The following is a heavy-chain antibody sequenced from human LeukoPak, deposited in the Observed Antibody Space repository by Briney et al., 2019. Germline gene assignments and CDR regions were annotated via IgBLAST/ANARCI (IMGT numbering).Heavy chain of an antibody. CDR3: ARDGGYSGYDSYFDY. CDR2: IIPILGIA. J-gene: IGHJ4*02. V-gene: IGHV1-69*04. CDR1: GGTFSSYA. D-gene: IGHD5-12*01. Sequence: GASVKVSCKASGGTFSSYAISWVRQAPGQGLGWMGRIIPILGIANYAQKFQGRVTITADKSTSTAYMELSSLRSEDTAVYYCARDGGYSGYDSYFDYWGQGTLVTVSS.